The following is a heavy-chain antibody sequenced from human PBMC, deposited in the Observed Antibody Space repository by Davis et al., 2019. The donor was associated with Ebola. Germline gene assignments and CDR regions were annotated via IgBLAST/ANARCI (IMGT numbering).Heavy chain of an antibody. CDR2: IYHSGST. J-gene: IGHJ3*02. V-gene: IGHV4-38-2*02. CDR1: GGSFSGYY. CDR3: AREGLGDGMRGSPFDI. Sequence: PGGSLRLSCAVYGGSFSGYYWGWIRQPPGKGLEWIGSIYHSGSTYYNPSLKSRVTISVDTSKNQFSLKLSSVTAADTAVYYCAREGLGDGMRGSPFDIWGQGTMVTVSS. D-gene: IGHD3-16*01.